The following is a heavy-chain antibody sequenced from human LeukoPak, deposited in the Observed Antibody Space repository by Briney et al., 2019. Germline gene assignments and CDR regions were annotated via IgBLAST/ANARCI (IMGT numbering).Heavy chain of an antibody. J-gene: IGHJ6*02. CDR2: ISSSSSYI. V-gene: IGHV3-21*01. Sequence: GGSLRLSCAASGFTFSSYSMSWVRQAPGKGLEWVSSISSSSSYIYYADSVKGRFTISRDNAKNSLYLQMNSLRAEDTAVYYCARVGFAYGVDVWGQGTTVTVSS. CDR3: ARVGFAYGVDV. CDR1: GFTFSSYS.